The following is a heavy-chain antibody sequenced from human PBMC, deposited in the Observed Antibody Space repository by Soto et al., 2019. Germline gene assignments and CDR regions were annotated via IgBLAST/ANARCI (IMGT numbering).Heavy chain of an antibody. D-gene: IGHD3-3*01. J-gene: IGHJ4*02. V-gene: IGHV4-61*01. Sequence: QLQESGPGLVKPSETLSLTCIVSGDSVSSGSYYWSWLRQPPGKGLDWIGYIYYIGITKYNPSLKSRVTISVDTSKNQFSLKLGSVTAADTAVYYCARSIAVVPPRRPYNDFWSGSFDYWGQGTLVTVSS. CDR1: GDSVSSGSYY. CDR3: ARSIAVVPPRRPYNDFWSGSFDY. CDR2: IYYIGIT.